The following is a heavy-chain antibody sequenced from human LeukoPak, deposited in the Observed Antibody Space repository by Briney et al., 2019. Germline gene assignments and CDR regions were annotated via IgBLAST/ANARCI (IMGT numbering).Heavy chain of an antibody. V-gene: IGHV3-64D*09. CDR1: AFTFSGYW. J-gene: IGHJ6*02. CDR2: ISDSGGST. D-gene: IGHD2-15*01. Sequence: GGSLRLSCAASAFTFSGYWMSWVRRAPGKGLEYVSAISDSGGSTYYADSVKGRFTISRDNSKNTLYLQMSSLRAEDTAVYFCVRGYSFGPYGMDVWGQGTTVTVSS. CDR3: VRGYSFGPYGMDV.